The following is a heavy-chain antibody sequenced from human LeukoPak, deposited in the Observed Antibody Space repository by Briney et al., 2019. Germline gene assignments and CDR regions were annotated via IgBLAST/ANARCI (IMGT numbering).Heavy chain of an antibody. CDR1: GGSISSYY. J-gene: IGHJ1*01. CDR3: ARNSWSGYYTAEYFQH. Sequence: SETLSLTCTVSGGSISSYYWSWIRQPAGKGLGWIGRIYTSGSTNYNPSLKSRVTMSVDTSKNQFSLKLSSVTAADTAVYYCARNSWSGYYTAEYFQHWGQGTLVTVSS. D-gene: IGHD3-3*01. V-gene: IGHV4-4*07. CDR2: IYTSGST.